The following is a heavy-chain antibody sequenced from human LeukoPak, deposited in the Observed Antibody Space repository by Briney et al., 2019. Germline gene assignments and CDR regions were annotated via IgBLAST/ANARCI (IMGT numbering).Heavy chain of an antibody. V-gene: IGHV3-48*01. J-gene: IGHJ3*01. CDR1: GFTFSSYS. CDR2: ISSSSTTI. CDR3: ARQAVARPFDL. Sequence: PGGSLRLSCAASGFTFSSYSMMWVRQAPGKGLEWVSYISSSSTTIHYADSVKGRFTISRDNAKNSVYLQMNSLRAGDTAVYYCARQAVARPFDLWGQGTMVAVSS.